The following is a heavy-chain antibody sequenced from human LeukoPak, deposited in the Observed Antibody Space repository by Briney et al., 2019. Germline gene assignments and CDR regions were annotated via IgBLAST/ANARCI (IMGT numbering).Heavy chain of an antibody. CDR2: IYPGDSDT. V-gene: IGHV5-51*01. CDR1: GCSFTTYW. Sequence: GESLQISCKASGCSFTTYWIGWVRRLPGKGLEWMGIIYPGDSDTRYSPSFQGQVTISADKSITTAYLQWSSLKASDTAMYYCARRHDTNGVSYYFDYWGQGTLVTVSS. CDR3: ARRHDTNGVSYYFDY. J-gene: IGHJ4*02. D-gene: IGHD2-8*01.